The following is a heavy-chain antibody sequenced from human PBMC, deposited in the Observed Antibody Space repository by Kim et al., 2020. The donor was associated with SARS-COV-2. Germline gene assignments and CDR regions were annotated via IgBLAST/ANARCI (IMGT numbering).Heavy chain of an antibody. D-gene: IGHD3-16*01. CDR1: GDTISSDNAA. CDR3: TSGWAFDI. V-gene: IGHV6-1*01. J-gene: IGHJ3*02. CDR2: TYYRYRWYN. Sequence: SQTLSLTCAISGDTISSDNAAWNWIRLSPSRGLEWLGRTYYRYRWYNDYAVSVQSRITINADTSKNQFSLQLNSVTPEDTAVYYCTSGWAFDIWVQGTVV.